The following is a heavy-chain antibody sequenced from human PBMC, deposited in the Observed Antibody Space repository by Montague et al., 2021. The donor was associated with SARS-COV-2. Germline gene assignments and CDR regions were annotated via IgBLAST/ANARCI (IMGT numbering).Heavy chain of an antibody. V-gene: IGHV3-53*01. D-gene: IGHD2-15*01. J-gene: IGHJ4*02. CDR1: GFSFGSYG. CDR2: IYNAGTT. CDR3: ASNYCTAGSCYFDY. Sequence: SLRLSCAASGFSFGSYGMHWVCQAPGKGLEWVSVIYNAGTTDYADSVRGRFTISKDNSKNTVYLQMNSLRDEDTAVYYCASNYCTAGSCYFDYWGQGTLVTVSS.